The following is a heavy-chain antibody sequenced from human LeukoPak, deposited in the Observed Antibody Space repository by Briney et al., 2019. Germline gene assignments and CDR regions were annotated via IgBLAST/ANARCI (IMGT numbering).Heavy chain of an antibody. CDR1: GYTFTSYA. J-gene: IGHJ4*02. CDR3: ARGVRVRYFDWLFVY. V-gene: IGHV1-3*01. Sequence: ASVKVSCKASGYTFTSYAMHWVHQAPGQRLEWMGWINAGNGNTKYSQKFQGRVTITRDTSASTAYMELSSLRSEDTAVYYCARGVRVRYFDWLFVYWGQGTLVTVSS. D-gene: IGHD3-9*01. CDR2: INAGNGNT.